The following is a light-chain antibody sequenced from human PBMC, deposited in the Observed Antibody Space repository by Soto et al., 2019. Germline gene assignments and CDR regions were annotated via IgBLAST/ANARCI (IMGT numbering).Light chain of an antibody. CDR1: RSDVGGYRF. CDR3: CSDAGGFTWV. Sequence: QYALTQPRSVSGSPGQSVTISCTGARSDVGGYRFVSWYQQHPDKAPKLMIYDVDKRPSGVPDRFSGSKSGNTASLTISGLHAEDEADYFFCSDAGGFTWVFGGGTKVTVL. CDR2: DVD. J-gene: IGLJ3*02. V-gene: IGLV2-11*01.